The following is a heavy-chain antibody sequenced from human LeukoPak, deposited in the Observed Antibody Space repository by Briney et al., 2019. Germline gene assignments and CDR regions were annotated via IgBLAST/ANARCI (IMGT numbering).Heavy chain of an antibody. CDR2: IWYDGSNK. Sequence: GGSLRLSCAASGFTFSSYGMHWVRQAPGKGLEWVAVIWYDGSNKYYADSVKGRFTISRDNSKNTLYLQMNSLRAEDTAVYYCAKDTEPYYYDSSGLGAFDIWGQGTMVTVSS. J-gene: IGHJ3*02. CDR1: GFTFSSYG. D-gene: IGHD3-22*01. V-gene: IGHV3-33*06. CDR3: AKDTEPYYYDSSGLGAFDI.